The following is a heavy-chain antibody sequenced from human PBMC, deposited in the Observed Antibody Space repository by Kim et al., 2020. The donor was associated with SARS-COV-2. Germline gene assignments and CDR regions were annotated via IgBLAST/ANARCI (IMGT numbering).Heavy chain of an antibody. CDR3: ARPSPGWYYGMDV. J-gene: IGHJ6*02. V-gene: IGHV3-21*01. CDR1: GFTFSSYS. D-gene: IGHD2-15*01. CDR2: ISSSSSYI. Sequence: GGSLRLSCAASGFTFSSYSMNWVRQAPGKGLEWVSSISSSSSYIYYADSVKGRFTISRDNAKNSLYLQMNSLRAEDTAVYYCARPSPGWYYGMDVWAKGPRSPSP.